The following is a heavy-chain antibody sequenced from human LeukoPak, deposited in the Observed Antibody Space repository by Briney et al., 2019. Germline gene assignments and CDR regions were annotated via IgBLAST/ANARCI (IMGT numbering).Heavy chain of an antibody. CDR1: GYTFIDYY. J-gene: IGHJ6*02. Sequence: ASVKVSCTASGYTFIDYYIHWVRQAPGQGLEWMAWINPNSGGTNYAQKFQGRVTMTRDTSISTAYMELSRLRSDDTAVYYCARDPSPSWIVVVTDYGMDVWGQGTTVTVSS. V-gene: IGHV1-2*02. D-gene: IGHD2-21*02. CDR2: INPNSGGT. CDR3: ARDPSPSWIVVVTDYGMDV.